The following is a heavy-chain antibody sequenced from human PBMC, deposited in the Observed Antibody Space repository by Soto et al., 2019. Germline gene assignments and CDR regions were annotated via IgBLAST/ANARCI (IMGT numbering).Heavy chain of an antibody. CDR2: MNPNSGNT. CDR1: GYTFTSYD. Sequence: VASVKVSCKASGYTFTSYDINWVRQATGQGLEWMGWMNPNSGNTGYAQKFQGRVTMTRNTSISTAYMELSSLRSEDTAVYYCARGSRYCTNGVCFNDYWGQGTLVTVSS. D-gene: IGHD2-8*01. J-gene: IGHJ4*02. CDR3: ARGSRYCTNGVCFNDY. V-gene: IGHV1-8*01.